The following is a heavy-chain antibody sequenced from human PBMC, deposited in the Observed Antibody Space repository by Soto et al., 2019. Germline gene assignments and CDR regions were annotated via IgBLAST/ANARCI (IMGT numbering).Heavy chain of an antibody. CDR2: INPNSGGT. J-gene: IGHJ6*02. CDR1: GYTFTGYY. D-gene: IGHD3-9*01. V-gene: IGHV1-2*02. CDR3: ARQSEFDGLPMDV. Sequence: ASVKVSCKASGYTFTGYYMHWVRQAPGQGLEWMGWINPNSGGTNYAQKFQGRVTMTRDTSISTAYMELSRLRSDDTAVYYCARQSEFDGLPMDVWGQGTTVPSP.